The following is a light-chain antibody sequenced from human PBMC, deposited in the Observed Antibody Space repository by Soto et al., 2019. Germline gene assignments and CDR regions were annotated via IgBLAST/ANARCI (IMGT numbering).Light chain of an antibody. CDR1: SSDVGGYNY. J-gene: IGLJ1*01. V-gene: IGLV2-14*01. Sequence: QSALTQPASVSGSPGQSITISCTGTSSDVGGYNYVSWYQQQSGKAPKLMIHEVSNRPSGVSSRFSGSKSGNTASQTISGLQAEDEADYYCSSYTSSRAYVFGIGTKVTVL. CDR3: SSYTSSRAYV. CDR2: EVS.